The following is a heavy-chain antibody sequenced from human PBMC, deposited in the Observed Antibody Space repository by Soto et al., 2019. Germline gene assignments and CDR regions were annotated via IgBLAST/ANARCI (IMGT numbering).Heavy chain of an antibody. CDR1: GFTFSSYW. J-gene: IGHJ4*02. D-gene: IGHD3-16*01. Sequence: EVQLVESGGGLVQPGGSLRLSCAASGFTFSSYWMSWVRQAPGKGLEWVANIKQDGSEKYYVESVKGRFTISRDNAKNSRYVQMNSLRGEGLAVDYCAGGWGSPKRGCDYWGQGTLVTVSS. V-gene: IGHV3-7*01. CDR2: IKQDGSEK. CDR3: AGGWGSPKRGCDY.